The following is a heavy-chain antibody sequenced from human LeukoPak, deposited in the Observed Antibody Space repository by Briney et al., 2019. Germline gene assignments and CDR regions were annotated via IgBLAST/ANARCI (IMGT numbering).Heavy chain of an antibody. CDR2: IIPIFGTA. V-gene: IGHV1-69*13. Sequence: SVKVSCKASGGTFSSYAISWVRQAPGQGLEWMGGIIPIFGTANYAQKFQGRVTITADESTSTAYMELSSPRSEDTAVYYCARGAYDILTGYYKCLHYWGQGTLVTVSS. D-gene: IGHD3-9*01. J-gene: IGHJ4*02. CDR1: GGTFSSYA. CDR3: ARGAYDILTGYYKCLHY.